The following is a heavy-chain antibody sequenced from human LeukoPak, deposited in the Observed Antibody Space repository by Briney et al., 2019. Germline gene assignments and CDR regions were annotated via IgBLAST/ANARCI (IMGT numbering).Heavy chain of an antibody. CDR2: INHSGST. CDR3: ASQPALYYYYGMDV. V-gene: IGHV4-34*01. J-gene: IGHJ6*02. CDR1: GGSFSGYY. Sequence: PSETLSPTCAVYGGSFSGYYWSWIRQPPGKGLEWIGEINHSGSTNYNPSLKSRVTISVDTSKNQFSLKLSSVTAADTAVYYCASQPALYYYYGMDVWGQGTTVTVSS.